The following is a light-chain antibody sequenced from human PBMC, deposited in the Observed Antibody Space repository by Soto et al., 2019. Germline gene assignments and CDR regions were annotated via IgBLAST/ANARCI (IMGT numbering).Light chain of an antibody. Sequence: GVRATLSSRASQRVSRSYLAWYHQKPGQAPRLLIYGASTRATGIPARYSGSRSGTDYNLTIDSLQPEDFATYYCQQLNGSPRTFGQGTKVDIK. V-gene: IGKV3D-7*01. CDR1: QRVSRSY. CDR2: GAS. J-gene: IGKJ1*01. CDR3: QQLNGSPRT.